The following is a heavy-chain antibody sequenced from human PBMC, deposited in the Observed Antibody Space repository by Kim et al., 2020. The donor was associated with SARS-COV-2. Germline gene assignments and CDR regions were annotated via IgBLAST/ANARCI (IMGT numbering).Heavy chain of an antibody. CDR3: ARGYDILTGYYMPHYYFDY. D-gene: IGHD3-9*01. Sequence: SETLSLTCTVSGGSISSYYWSWIRQPPGKGLEWIGYIYYSGSTNYNPSLKSRVTISVDTSKNQFSLKLSSVTAADTAVYYCARGYDILTGYYMPHYYFDYWGQGTLVTVSS. V-gene: IGHV4-59*01. J-gene: IGHJ4*02. CDR1: GGSISSYY. CDR2: IYYSGST.